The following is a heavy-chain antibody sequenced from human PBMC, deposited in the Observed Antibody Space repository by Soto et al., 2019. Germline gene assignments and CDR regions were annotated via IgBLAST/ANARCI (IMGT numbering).Heavy chain of an antibody. CDR2: IYPGDSDT. D-gene: IGHD6-13*01. CDR1: GYSFTSYW. J-gene: IGHJ2*01. V-gene: IGHV5-51*01. Sequence: PGESLKISCKGSGYSFTSYWIGWVRQMPGKGLEWMGIIYPGDSDTRYSPSFQGQVTISADKSISTAYLQWSSLKASDTAMYYCARPLRGSAAGTFYWYFDLWGRGTLVTVS. CDR3: ARPLRGSAAGTFYWYFDL.